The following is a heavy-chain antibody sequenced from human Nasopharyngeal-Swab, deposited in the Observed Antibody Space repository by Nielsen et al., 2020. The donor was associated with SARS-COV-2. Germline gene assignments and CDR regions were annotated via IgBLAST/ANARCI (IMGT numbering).Heavy chain of an antibody. CDR1: GGSFSGYY. V-gene: IGHV4-34*01. CDR3: AGAGYGLWFGQFFYYFDY. D-gene: IGHD3-10*01. CDR2: INHSGST. Sequence: SETLSLTCAVYGGSFSGYYWSWIRQPPGKGLEWIGEINHSGSTNYNPSLKSRVTISVDTSKNQFSLKLSSVTAADTAVYYCAGAGYGLWFGQFFYYFDYWGQGTLVTVSS. J-gene: IGHJ4*02.